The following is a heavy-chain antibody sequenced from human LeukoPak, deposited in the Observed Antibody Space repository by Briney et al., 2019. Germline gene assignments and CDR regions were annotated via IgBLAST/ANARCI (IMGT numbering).Heavy chain of an antibody. V-gene: IGHV4-59*08. CDR3: ARLGYSAGWSFYWYLGL. J-gene: IGHJ2*01. D-gene: IGHD6-19*01. CDR2: INSRGST. Sequence: SETLSLTCTVSGGSISGYYWSWIRQPPGNGLQYIGHINSRGSTDYSPYLKSRVTISVDTSKNQFSLKLTSVTAADTAVYYCARLGYSAGWSFYWYLGLWGRGTLVTVSS. CDR1: GGSISGYY.